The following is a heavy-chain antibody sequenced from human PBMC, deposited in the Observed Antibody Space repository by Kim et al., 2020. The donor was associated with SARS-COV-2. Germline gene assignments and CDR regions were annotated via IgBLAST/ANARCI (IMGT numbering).Heavy chain of an antibody. Sequence: SVKGRFTLSGDNAKNTLYLQMNRLRAEDTAVYYCAKEGRSSGWYERGFDYWGQGTLVTVSS. V-gene: IGHV3-33*03. CDR3: AKEGRSSGWYERGFDY. D-gene: IGHD6-13*01. J-gene: IGHJ4*01.